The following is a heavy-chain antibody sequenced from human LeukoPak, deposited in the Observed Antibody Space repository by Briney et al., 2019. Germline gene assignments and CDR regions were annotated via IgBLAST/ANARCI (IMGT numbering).Heavy chain of an antibody. CDR1: GFTFSSYA. D-gene: IGHD4-17*01. J-gene: IGHJ4*02. Sequence: PGGSLRLSCAASGFTFSSYAMSWVRQAPGKGLEWVSAISGNGGSTYYADSVKGRFTFSRDNSENTLFLQMNSLRAEDTAVYYCAKSTTVTTPFDYWGQGTLVTVSS. CDR3: AKSTTVTTPFDY. CDR2: ISGNGGST. V-gene: IGHV3-23*01.